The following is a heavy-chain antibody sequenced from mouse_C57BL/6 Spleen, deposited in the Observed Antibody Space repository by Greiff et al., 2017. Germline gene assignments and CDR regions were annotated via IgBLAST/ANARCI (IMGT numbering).Heavy chain of an antibody. V-gene: IGHV1-74*01. CDR3: AIVPYYGNYGVYFDY. CDR1: GYTFTSYW. D-gene: IGHD2-10*01. CDR2: IHPSDSDT. J-gene: IGHJ2*01. Sequence: QVQLQQPGAELVKPGASVKVSCKASGYTFTSYWMHWVQQRPGQGLEWIGRIHPSDSDTNYNQKFKGKSTLTVDKSSSTAYMQLSSLTSEDSAVYCCAIVPYYGNYGVYFDYWGQGTTLTVSS.